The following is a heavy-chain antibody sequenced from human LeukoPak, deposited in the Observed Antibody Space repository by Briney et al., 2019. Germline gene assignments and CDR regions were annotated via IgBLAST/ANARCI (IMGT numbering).Heavy chain of an antibody. CDR1: GFTVSSNY. V-gene: IGHV3-23*01. Sequence: GGSLRLSCAASGFTVSSNYMSWVRQAPGKGLEWVSAISGSGGSTYYADSVKGRFTISRDNSKNTLYLQMNSLRAEDTAVYYCAKAGWLVGFLDYWGQGTLVTVSS. CDR2: ISGSGGST. J-gene: IGHJ4*02. D-gene: IGHD6-19*01. CDR3: AKAGWLVGFLDY.